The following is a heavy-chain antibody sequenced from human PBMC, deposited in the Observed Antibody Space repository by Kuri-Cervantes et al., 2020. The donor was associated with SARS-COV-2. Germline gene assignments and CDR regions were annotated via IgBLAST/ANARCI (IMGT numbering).Heavy chain of an antibody. CDR3: ASSVWIPKYYYYYGMDV. CDR2: ISWNSGSI. CDR1: GFTFDDYA. J-gene: IGHJ6*02. D-gene: IGHD3-22*01. V-gene: IGHV3-9*03. Sequence: GGSLRLSCAASGFTFDDYAMHWVRQAPGKGLEWVSGISWNSGSIGYADSVKGRFTISRDNAKNSLYLQMNSLRAEDMAVYYCASSVWIPKYYYYYGMDVWGQGTTVTVSS.